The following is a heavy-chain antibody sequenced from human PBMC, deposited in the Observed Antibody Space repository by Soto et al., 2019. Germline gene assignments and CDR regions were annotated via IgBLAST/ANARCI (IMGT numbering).Heavy chain of an antibody. CDR3: ATLGSMASDDVPFDR. CDR2: IKSKNDGGTI. V-gene: IGHV3-15*07. CDR1: GFSFSNAW. J-gene: IGHJ4*02. D-gene: IGHD2-21*01. Sequence: EVQLVESGVGLVKPGGSLRLSCAASGFSFSNAWMNWVRQAPGKGLEWVGRIKSKNDGGTIDYSAHVEGRFTISRDDSRNTLYMQMNSLKTEDTGVYYCATLGSMASDDVPFDRWGQGTLVTVSS.